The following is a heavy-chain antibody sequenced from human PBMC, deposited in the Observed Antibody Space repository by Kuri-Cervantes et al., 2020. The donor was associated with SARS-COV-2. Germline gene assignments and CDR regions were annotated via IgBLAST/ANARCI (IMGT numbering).Heavy chain of an antibody. V-gene: IGHV2-5*02. CDR2: IYWDDDK. J-gene: IGHJ4*02. CDR1: GFSLSSSGVG. CDR3: AHSGTYCSGGSCYSY. D-gene: IGHD2-15*01. Sequence: SGPTLVKPTQTLTLTCTFSGFSLSSSGVGLAWIRQPPGKALEWLALIYWDDDKRYSPSLKSRLTITKDTSKNQVVLTMTNMDPVDTATYYCAHSGTYCSGGSCYSYWGQGTLVTVSS.